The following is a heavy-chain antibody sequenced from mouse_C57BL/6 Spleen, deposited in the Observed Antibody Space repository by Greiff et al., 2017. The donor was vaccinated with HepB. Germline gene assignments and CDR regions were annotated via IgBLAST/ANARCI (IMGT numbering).Heavy chain of an antibody. V-gene: IGHV1-66*01. J-gene: IGHJ2*01. CDR3: AREGRYYFDY. CDR1: GYSFTSYY. Sequence: LQESGPELVKPGASVKISCKASGYSFTSYYIHWVKQRPGQGLEWIGWIYPGSGNTKYNEKFKGKATLTADTSSSTAYMQLSSLTSEDSAVYYCAREGRYYFDYWGQGTTLTVSS. CDR2: IYPGSGNT.